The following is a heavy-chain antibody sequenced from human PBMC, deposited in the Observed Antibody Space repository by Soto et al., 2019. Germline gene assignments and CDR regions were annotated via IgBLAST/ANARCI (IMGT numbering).Heavy chain of an antibody. D-gene: IGHD3-3*01. Sequence: EVQLVESGGGLVQPGGSLRLSCAASGFTFSSYWMHWVRQAPGKGLVWVSRINSDGSSTSYADSVKGRFTISRDNAKNTLYLQMNSLRAEDTAVYYCARDYSDFWSGRGNNWFDPWGQGTLVTVSS. CDR1: GFTFSSYW. J-gene: IGHJ5*02. CDR3: ARDYSDFWSGRGNNWFDP. CDR2: INSDGSST. V-gene: IGHV3-74*01.